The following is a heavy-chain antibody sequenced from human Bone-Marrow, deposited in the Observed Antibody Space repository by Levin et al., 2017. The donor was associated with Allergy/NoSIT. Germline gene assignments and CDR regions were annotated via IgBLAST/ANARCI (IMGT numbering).Heavy chain of an antibody. V-gene: IGHV1-69*04. CDR1: GGTFSRYG. D-gene: IGHD1-1*01. CDR3: ARFTPIGGAMWPNDLGG. Sequence: SVKVSCKASGGTFSRYGISWVRQAPGQGLEWMGRIIPTIGITNYAQKFQGRVTITADKSTSTAYIELNTLRSEDTALYYCARFTPIGGAMWPNDLGGWGQGTLVTVSS. J-gene: IGHJ4*02. CDR2: IIPTIGIT.